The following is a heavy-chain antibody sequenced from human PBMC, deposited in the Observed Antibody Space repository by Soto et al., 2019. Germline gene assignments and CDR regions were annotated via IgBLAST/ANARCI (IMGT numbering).Heavy chain of an antibody. CDR1: GFTFSSYA. J-gene: IGHJ3*02. D-gene: IGHD2-15*01. V-gene: IGHV3-30*18. CDR3: AKVVVAATPRRAFDI. Sequence: QVQLVESGGGVVQPGRSLRLSCAASGFTFSSYAMHCVRQAPGKGLEWVAGISYDGSNKYYADSVKGRFTISRDNSRNTLYLQMNSLRAEDTAVYNCAKVVVAATPRRAFDIWGQGTMVTVSS. CDR2: ISYDGSNK.